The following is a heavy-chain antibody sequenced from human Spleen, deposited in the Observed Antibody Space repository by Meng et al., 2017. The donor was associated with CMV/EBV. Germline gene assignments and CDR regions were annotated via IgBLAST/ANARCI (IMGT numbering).Heavy chain of an antibody. CDR1: GGSISSSSYY. V-gene: IGHV4-39*07. CDR3: GRASGVFCSSANCYRGGADV. CDR2: MYYSGTT. D-gene: IGHD2-2*02. J-gene: IGHJ6*02. Sequence: GSLRLSCTVSGGSISSSSYYWGWIRQPPGKGLEWIGSMYYSGTTYYNPSLKSRVTMSVDTSKSQFSLNLRSVTAADTAVYYCGRASGVFCSSANCYRGGADVWGQGITVTVSS.